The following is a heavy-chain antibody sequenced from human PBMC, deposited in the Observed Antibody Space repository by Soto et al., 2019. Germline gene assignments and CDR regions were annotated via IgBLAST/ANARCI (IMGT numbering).Heavy chain of an antibody. D-gene: IGHD3-16*02. CDR3: ARGVIH. CDR1: GGSISSCCYY. V-gene: IGHV4-31*03. J-gene: IGHJ4*02. CDR2: IYYSGST. Sequence: SETLSLTCTVSGGSISSCCYYWSWIRQHPGKGLEWIGYIYYSGSTSYNPSLKSRLTISVDTSKNQFSLKLSSVTAADTAVYYCARGVIHWGQGTLVTVSS.